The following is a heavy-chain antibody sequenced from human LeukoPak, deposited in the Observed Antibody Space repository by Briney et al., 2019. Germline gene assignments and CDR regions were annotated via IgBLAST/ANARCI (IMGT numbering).Heavy chain of an antibody. D-gene: IGHD3-22*01. CDR1: GFTFISYW. CDR2: INSDGSTT. V-gene: IGHV3-74*01. CDR3: ARGHHYYDSSAYYY. Sequence: GGSLRLSCAASGFTFISYWMHWVRQAPGKGLVCVSRINSDGSTTSYAASVKGRFTISRDTAKNTLYLQMNSLRAEDTAVYYCARGHHYYDSSAYYYWGQGTLVTVSS. J-gene: IGHJ4*02.